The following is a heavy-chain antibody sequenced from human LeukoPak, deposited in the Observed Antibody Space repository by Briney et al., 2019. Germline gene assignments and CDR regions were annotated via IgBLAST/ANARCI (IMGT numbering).Heavy chain of an antibody. V-gene: IGHV1-2*06. D-gene: IGHD3-10*01. CDR1: GYIFTDFF. CDR2: VNPKNGDT. Sequence: GASVKVSCKASGYIFTDFFIHWGRQALGQGPNGMGRVNPKNGDTYYAQTFQGRVTVTGATSISTAYMDLTTLRSDDTAIYYCSRDLSSTAYWELDYWGQGTLVTVSS. J-gene: IGHJ4*02. CDR3: SRDLSSTAYWELDY.